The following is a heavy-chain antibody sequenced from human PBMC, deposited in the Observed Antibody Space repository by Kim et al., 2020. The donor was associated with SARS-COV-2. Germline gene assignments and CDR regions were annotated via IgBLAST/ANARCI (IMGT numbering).Heavy chain of an antibody. CDR1: GFTFRDFW. V-gene: IGHV3-7*01. CDR2: IKQDGSEK. Sequence: GGSLRLSCAASGFTFRDFWMNWVRQAPGKGLEWVANIKQDGSEKYYVDSVKGRFTISRDNAKNSLYVQMNSLRVEDTAVYYCTRESKVRGSDYWGQGTLVTVSS. D-gene: IGHD3-10*01. CDR3: TRESKVRGSDY. J-gene: IGHJ4*02.